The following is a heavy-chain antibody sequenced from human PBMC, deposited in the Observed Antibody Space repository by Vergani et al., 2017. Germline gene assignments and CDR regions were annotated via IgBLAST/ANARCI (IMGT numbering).Heavy chain of an antibody. CDR3: AREDCSSTSCHYYFDY. J-gene: IGHJ4*02. Sequence: QVQLVQSGAELKKPGASVRVSCKASGYTFSDYYIHWVRQAPGQGPEWLGWMNPDDGDTMYAEKFKGRVTMTRVTSLSTGYMDLTRLTSDDTAVYYCAREDCSSTSCHYYFDYWGQGTLVTVSS. CDR2: MNPDDGDT. V-gene: IGHV1-2*02. CDR1: GYTFSDYY. D-gene: IGHD2-2*01.